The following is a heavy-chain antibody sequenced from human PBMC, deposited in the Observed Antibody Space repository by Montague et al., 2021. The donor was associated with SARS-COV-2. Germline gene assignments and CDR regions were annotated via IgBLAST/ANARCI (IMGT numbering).Heavy chain of an antibody. Sequence: SETRSLTCTVSGGSISSYYWSWIRQPPGKGLEWIGYIYYSGSTNYNPSLKSRVTISVDTSKNQFSLKLSSVTAADTAVYYCARIWYRSGYQGIYYFDYWGQGTLVTVSS. J-gene: IGHJ4*02. V-gene: IGHV4-59*01. CDR2: IYYSGST. CDR1: GGSISSYY. D-gene: IGHD3-22*01. CDR3: ARIWYRSGYQGIYYFDY.